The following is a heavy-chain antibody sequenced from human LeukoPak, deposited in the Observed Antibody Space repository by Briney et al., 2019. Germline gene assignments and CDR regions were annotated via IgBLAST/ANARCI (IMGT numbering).Heavy chain of an antibody. CDR3: ARDLGYYDSSGYYSLFDY. CDR2: IKQDGSEK. CDR1: GFTFDDYA. Sequence: PGRSLRLSCAASGFTFDDYAMHWVRQAPGKGLEWVANIKQDGSEKYYVDSVKGRFTISRDNAKNSLYLQMNSLRAEDTAVYYCARDLGYYDSSGYYSLFDYWGQGNLVTVSS. J-gene: IGHJ4*02. V-gene: IGHV3-7*03. D-gene: IGHD3-22*01.